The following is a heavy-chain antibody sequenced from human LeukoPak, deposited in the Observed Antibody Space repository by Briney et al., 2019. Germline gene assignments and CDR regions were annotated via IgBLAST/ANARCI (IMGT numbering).Heavy chain of an antibody. J-gene: IGHJ4*02. V-gene: IGHV4-61*01. CDR2: IYYSGST. CDR3: AKGGHSSGWYHDY. Sequence: SETLSLTCTVSGGSVSSDNYYWSWIRQPPGRGLEWIGYIYYSGSTNYNPSLKSRDTISVDTSKNQFSLKLSSVTAADTAVYYCAKGGHSSGWYHDYWGQGTLVTVSS. CDR1: GGSVSSDNYY. D-gene: IGHD6-19*01.